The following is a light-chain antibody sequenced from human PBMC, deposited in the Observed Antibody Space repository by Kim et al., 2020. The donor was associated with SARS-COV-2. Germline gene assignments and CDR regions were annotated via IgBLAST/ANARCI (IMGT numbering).Light chain of an antibody. Sequence: ASVGDRVTITCRASQGISNYLAWYQQKPGKVPKLLIYAASTLQSGVPSRFSGSGSGTDFTLTISNLQPEDVATYYCQKYNSAPRTFGQGTKVDIK. J-gene: IGKJ1*01. CDR2: AAS. CDR1: QGISNY. V-gene: IGKV1-27*01. CDR3: QKYNSAPRT.